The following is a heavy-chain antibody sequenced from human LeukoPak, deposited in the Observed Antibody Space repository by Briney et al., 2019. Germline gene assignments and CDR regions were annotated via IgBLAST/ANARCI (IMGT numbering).Heavy chain of an antibody. CDR2: ISGSGGST. CDR3: AKYLIYGDYGVNYYYGMDV. V-gene: IGHV3-23*01. Sequence: GGSLRLSCAASGFTFSSYAMSWVRQAPGKGLEWVSAISGSGGSTYYADSVKGRFTISRDNSKNTLYLQMNSLRAEDTAVYYCAKYLIYGDYGVNYYYGMDVWGQGTTVTVSS. CDR1: GFTFSSYA. D-gene: IGHD4-17*01. J-gene: IGHJ6*02.